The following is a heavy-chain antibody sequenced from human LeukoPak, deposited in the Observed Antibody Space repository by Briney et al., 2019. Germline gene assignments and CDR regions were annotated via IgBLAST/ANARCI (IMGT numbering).Heavy chain of an antibody. V-gene: IGHV3-48*02. CDR1: GFTFSSYS. Sequence: QPGGSLRLSCAASGFTFSSYSMNWVRQAPGKGLEWVSYISSGSSTKYYADSVKGRFTISRDNAKNSLYLQINSLRDEDTAVYYCARGGILAVEFDYWGQGTLVTVSS. CDR3: ARGGILAVEFDY. D-gene: IGHD6-25*01. J-gene: IGHJ4*02. CDR2: ISSGSSTK.